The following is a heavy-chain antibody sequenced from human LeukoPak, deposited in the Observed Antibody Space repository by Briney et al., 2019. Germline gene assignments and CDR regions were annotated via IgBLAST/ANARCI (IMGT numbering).Heavy chain of an antibody. D-gene: IGHD3-10*01. CDR2: ISYDGSNK. Sequence: GGSLRLSCAASGFTIRSYGMHWVRQAPGKGLEWVAVISYDGSNKYYADSVKGRFTISRDNSMNTLYLQMNSLRAEDTAVYYCAKFWFGDSFDYWGQGALVTVSS. CDR3: AKFWFGDSFDY. J-gene: IGHJ4*02. CDR1: GFTIRSYG. V-gene: IGHV3-30*18.